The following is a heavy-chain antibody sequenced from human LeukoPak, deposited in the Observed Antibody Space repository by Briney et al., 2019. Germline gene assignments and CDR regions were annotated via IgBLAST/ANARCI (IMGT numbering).Heavy chain of an antibody. J-gene: IGHJ6*03. CDR1: GYSFTSYW. CDR3: ARLAVAGTPSYYYMNV. D-gene: IGHD6-19*01. CDR2: IYPGDSDT. V-gene: IGHV5-51*03. Sequence: PGESLKVSCKGSGYSFTSYWIGWVRQMPGKGLEWMGLIYPGDSDTRYSQSFQGQVTISADKSISTAYLQWSSLKASDTAMYYCARLAVAGTPSYYYMNVWGKGTTVTVSS.